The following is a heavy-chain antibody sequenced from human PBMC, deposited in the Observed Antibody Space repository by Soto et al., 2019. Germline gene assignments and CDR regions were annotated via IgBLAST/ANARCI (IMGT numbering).Heavy chain of an antibody. D-gene: IGHD3-22*01. CDR2: INHSGST. Sequence: QVQLHQWGAGLLKPSETLSLTCAVSGGSFSFYYWSWIRQPPGKDLEWIGEINHSGSTNYNSSLKSRVTISVDTSKNQFSLKLSSVTAADTAVYYCATRFYDSSGYYLFYFDSWGQGTLVTVSS. J-gene: IGHJ4*02. V-gene: IGHV4-34*01. CDR3: ATRFYDSSGYYLFYFDS. CDR1: GGSFSFYY.